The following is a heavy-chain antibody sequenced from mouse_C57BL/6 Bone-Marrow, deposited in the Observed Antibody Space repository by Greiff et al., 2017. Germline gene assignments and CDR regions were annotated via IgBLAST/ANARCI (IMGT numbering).Heavy chain of an antibody. Sequence: EVKLMESGGGLVQPGGSLSLSCAASGFTFTDYYMSWVRQPPGKALEWLGFIRNKANGYTTEYSASVTGRFTISRDNSQSILYLQMNALRAEDSATYYCARYTYSNYVDEAMDYWGQGTSVTVSS. CDR2: IRNKANGYTT. CDR1: GFTFTDYY. J-gene: IGHJ4*01. D-gene: IGHD2-5*01. V-gene: IGHV7-3*01. CDR3: ARYTYSNYVDEAMDY.